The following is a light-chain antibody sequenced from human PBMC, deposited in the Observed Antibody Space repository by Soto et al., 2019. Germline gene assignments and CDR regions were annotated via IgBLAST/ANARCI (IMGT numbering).Light chain of an antibody. CDR3: QHYVTWPLT. V-gene: IGKV3-20*01. CDR2: DTS. J-gene: IGKJ4*01. Sequence: IVLTQSPGTLSLSPGERGTLSCRASQSVSSSYLAWYQQKPGQTPRLLIYDTSIRATGVPARFSGSRSGAEFTLTISSLQSEDFAVYYCQHYVTWPLTFGGGTKVDIK. CDR1: QSVSSSY.